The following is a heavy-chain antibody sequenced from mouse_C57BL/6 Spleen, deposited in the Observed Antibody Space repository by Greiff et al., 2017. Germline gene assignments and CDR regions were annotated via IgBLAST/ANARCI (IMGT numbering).Heavy chain of an antibody. CDR3: ARGFYYDYDYYAMDY. V-gene: IGHV1-26*01. J-gene: IGHJ4*01. D-gene: IGHD2-4*01. CDR2: INPNNGGT. Sequence: VQLQQSGPELVKPGASVKISCKASGYTFTDYYMNWVKQSHGKSLEWIGDINPNNGGTSYNQKFKGKATLTVDKSSSTAYMELRSLTSEDSAVYYCARGFYYDYDYYAMDYWGQGTSVTVSS. CDR1: GYTFTDYY.